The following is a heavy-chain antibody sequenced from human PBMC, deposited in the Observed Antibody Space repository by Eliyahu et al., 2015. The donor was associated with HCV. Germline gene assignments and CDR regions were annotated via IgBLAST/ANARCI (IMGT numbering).Heavy chain of an antibody. V-gene: IGHV4-34*01. D-gene: IGHD2-2*01. CDR2: INHSGST. J-gene: IGHJ5*02. CDR1: GGSFSGYY. Sequence: QVQLQQWGAGLLKPSETLSLTCAVYGGSFSGYYWSWIRQPPGKGLEWIGEINHSGSTNYNPSLKSRVTISVDTSKNQFSLKLSSVTAADTAVYYCARGMGVPAANTYRWFDPWGQGTLVTVSS. CDR3: ARGMGVPAANTYRWFDP.